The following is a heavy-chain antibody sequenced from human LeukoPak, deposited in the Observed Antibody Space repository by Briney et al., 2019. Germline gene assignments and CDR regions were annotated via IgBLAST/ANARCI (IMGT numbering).Heavy chain of an antibody. D-gene: IGHD3-9*01. J-gene: IGHJ4*02. V-gene: IGHV3-74*01. CDR1: GFTFSSYW. CDR3: AREGGDYDILTGYYSS. Sequence: PWGSLRLSCAASGFTFSSYWMHWVRPAPGKGLVWVSRINSDGSSTSYADSVKGRFTISRDNAKNTLYLQMNSLRAEDTAVYYCAREGGDYDILTGYYSSWGQGTLVTVSS. CDR2: INSDGSST.